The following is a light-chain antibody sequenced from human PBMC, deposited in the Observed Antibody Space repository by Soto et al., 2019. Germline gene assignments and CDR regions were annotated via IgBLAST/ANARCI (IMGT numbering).Light chain of an antibody. CDR1: SSDVGGSDH. V-gene: IGLV2-14*03. CDR2: DVS. CDR3: TSFTTISTWV. J-gene: IGLJ3*02. Sequence: QSALTQPASVSGSPGQSITVSCTGTSSDVGGSDHVNWYQQHPGKAPKLMIFDVSNRPSGVSTRFSGSKSGNTASLTISELQAEDEADYYCTSFTTISTWVFGGGTKLTVL.